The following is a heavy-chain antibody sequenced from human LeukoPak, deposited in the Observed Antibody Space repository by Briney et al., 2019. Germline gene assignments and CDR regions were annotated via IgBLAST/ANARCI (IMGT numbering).Heavy chain of an antibody. CDR2: LYASGTT. D-gene: IGHD1-26*01. CDR3: AAKGNGYTGIYVFAH. Sequence: GGSLRLSCAASGFTVSSNYVSWVRQAPGKGLEWVSVLYASGTTKYADSVKGRFTISRDTSDNTLNLQMNGLGAEDSAVYYCAAKGNGYTGIYVFAHWGQGTLVTVSA. CDR1: GFTVSSNY. V-gene: IGHV3-66*01. J-gene: IGHJ4*02.